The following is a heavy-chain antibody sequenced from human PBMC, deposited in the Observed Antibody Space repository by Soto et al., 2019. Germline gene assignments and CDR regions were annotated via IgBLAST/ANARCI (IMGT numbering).Heavy chain of an antibody. CDR2: MSYRGST. CDR1: GGSISSYY. J-gene: IGHJ4*02. CDR3: ARRYGYSFDY. D-gene: IGHD1-1*01. Sequence: SETLSLTCTVSGGSISSYYWSWIRQPPGKGLEWIGDMSYRGSTNYNPSLKSRVIISVDTSKNQFSLKLNPVTAADTAVYYCARRYGYSFDYWGQGTLVTVSS. V-gene: IGHV4-59*08.